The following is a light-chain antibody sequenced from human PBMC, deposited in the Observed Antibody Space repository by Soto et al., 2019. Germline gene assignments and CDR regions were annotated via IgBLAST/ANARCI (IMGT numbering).Light chain of an antibody. V-gene: IGKV3-15*01. CDR2: VAS. CDR1: QSVSSN. J-gene: IGKJ4*01. Sequence: EIVMTQSPATLSVSPGERATLSCRASQSVSSNVAWYQQKPGQTPKLLIYVASTRATGIPARFSGSEFETELTPTISSLQSEDFPVYYCQPYNVWPLTFGGGTKVVFK. CDR3: QPYNVWPLT.